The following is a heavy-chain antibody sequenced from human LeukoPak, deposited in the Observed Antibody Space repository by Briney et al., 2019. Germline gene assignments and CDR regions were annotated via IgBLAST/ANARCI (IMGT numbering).Heavy chain of an antibody. J-gene: IGHJ4*02. CDR2: FYYTGST. V-gene: IGHV4-59*01. Sequence: KTSETLSLTSTVPGDSTRSFFWSWIRQPPRKGLGCIGFFYYTGSTNYNRSLKSRGAISVDTSTNQLFRNLSSVTSADTAVYYCARLPSAGHGYFEDWGQGALVTVSS. D-gene: IGHD4-17*01. CDR1: GDSTRSFF. CDR3: ARLPSAGHGYFED.